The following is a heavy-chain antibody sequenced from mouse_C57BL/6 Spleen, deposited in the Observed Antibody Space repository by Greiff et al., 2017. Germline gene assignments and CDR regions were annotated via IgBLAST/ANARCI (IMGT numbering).Heavy chain of an antibody. Sequence: EVKLMESGAELVRPGASVKLSCTASGFNIKDDYMHWVKQRPEQGLEWIGWIDPENGDTEYASKFQGKATITADTSSNTAYLQLSSLTSEDTAVYYCTKHYYGSSYYFDYWGQGTTLTVSS. V-gene: IGHV14-4*01. D-gene: IGHD1-1*01. CDR3: TKHYYGSSYYFDY. J-gene: IGHJ2*01. CDR1: GFNIKDDY. CDR2: IDPENGDT.